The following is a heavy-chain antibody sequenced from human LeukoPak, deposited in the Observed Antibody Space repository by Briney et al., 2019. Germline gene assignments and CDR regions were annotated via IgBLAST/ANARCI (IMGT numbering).Heavy chain of an antibody. Sequence: GGSLRLSCAASGFTFSSYGMHWVRQAPGKGLEWVAVISYDGSNKYYADSVKGRFTISGDNSKNTLYLQMNSLRAEDTAVYYCAKDFGIVGATSAFDIWGQGTMVTASS. CDR3: AKDFGIVGATSAFDI. J-gene: IGHJ3*02. CDR1: GFTFSSYG. D-gene: IGHD1-26*01. CDR2: ISYDGSNK. V-gene: IGHV3-30*18.